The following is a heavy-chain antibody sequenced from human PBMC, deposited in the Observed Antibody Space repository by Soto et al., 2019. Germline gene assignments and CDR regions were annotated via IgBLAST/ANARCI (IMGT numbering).Heavy chain of an antibody. CDR2: IYPSDSDT. D-gene: IGHD3-22*01. CDR1: GYHFTNYW. Sequence: GESLKISCKGSGYHFTNYWIGWVRQMPGKGLEWMGFIYPSDSDTRYSPSFQGQVTISADKPISTAYLQWSSLKASDTAMYYCARPIGALSTTDFTYCAQGTLVTVSS. V-gene: IGHV5-51*01. CDR3: ARPIGALSTTDFTY. J-gene: IGHJ4*02.